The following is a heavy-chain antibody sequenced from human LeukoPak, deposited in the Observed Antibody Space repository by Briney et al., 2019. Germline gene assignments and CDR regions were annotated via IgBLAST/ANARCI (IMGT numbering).Heavy chain of an antibody. Sequence: GGSLRLSCAASGFTFLSHNMNWVRQAPGKGLEWVSSISSSSSYIYFADSVKGRFTISRGNAQNSLFLHMNSLTAEDTAVYFCARGLVGATSKNYFDYWGQGTLVTVSS. J-gene: IGHJ4*02. V-gene: IGHV3-21*01. CDR3: ARGLVGATSKNYFDY. CDR2: ISSSSSYI. CDR1: GFTFLSHN. D-gene: IGHD1-26*01.